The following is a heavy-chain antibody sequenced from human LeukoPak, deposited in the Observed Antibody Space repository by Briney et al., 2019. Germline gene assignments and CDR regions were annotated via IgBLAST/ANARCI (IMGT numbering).Heavy chain of an antibody. J-gene: IGHJ4*02. V-gene: IGHV3-30*04. Sequence: GRSLRLSCAASGFTFSRYALYWVPQALGKGLEWVADISYDGSNKYYTDSVKGRFTISRDNSKNTLYLQMNSLRAEDTAVYYCARISRVLMVRGPARDVAPGVDYWGQGTLVTVSS. CDR2: ISYDGSNK. CDR1: GFTFSRYA. D-gene: IGHD3-10*01. CDR3: ARISRVLMVRGPARDVAPGVDY.